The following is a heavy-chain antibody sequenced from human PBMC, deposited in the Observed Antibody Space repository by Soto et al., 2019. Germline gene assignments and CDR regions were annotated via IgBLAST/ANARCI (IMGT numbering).Heavy chain of an antibody. Sequence: ASVKVSCKASGNTVPNYAIHWVRQAPGQRLEWMGWINGGNGNTYYSEHFQGRVTFTRDTSAGTAYMELRSLRSDDTAVYYCARGGRHDSSGYYLPFSGMDVWG. J-gene: IGHJ6*02. V-gene: IGHV1-3*01. CDR2: INGGNGNT. CDR3: ARGGRHDSSGYYLPFSGMDV. D-gene: IGHD3-22*01. CDR1: GNTVPNYA.